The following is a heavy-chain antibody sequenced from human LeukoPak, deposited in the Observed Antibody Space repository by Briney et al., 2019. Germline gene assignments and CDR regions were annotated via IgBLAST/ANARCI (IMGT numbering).Heavy chain of an antibody. CDR2: ISCSGGST. CDR1: GFTFSSYA. J-gene: IGHJ6*03. CDR3: ARVIAARQRYYYYYMDV. D-gene: IGHD6-6*01. Sequence: GGSLRLSCAASGFTFSSYAMSWVRQAPGKGLEWVSAISCSGGSTYYADSVKGRFTISRDNSKNTLYLQMNSLRAEDTAVYYCARVIAARQRYYYYYMDVWGKGTTVTVSS. V-gene: IGHV3-23*01.